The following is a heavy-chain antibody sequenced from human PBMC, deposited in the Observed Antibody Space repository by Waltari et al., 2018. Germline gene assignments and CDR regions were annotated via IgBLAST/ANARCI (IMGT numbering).Heavy chain of an antibody. CDR2: IIPIFGTA. CDR1: GGTFSSYA. V-gene: IGHV1-69*13. D-gene: IGHD5-12*01. Sequence: QVQLVQSGAEVKKPGSSVKVSCKASGGTFSSYAISWVRQAPGQGLEWMGGIIPIFGTAKYAQKFQGRVTMTADESTSTAYMELSSLRAEDTAVYYCARDQRGLRNAFDIWGQGTMVTVSS. CDR3: ARDQRGLRNAFDI. J-gene: IGHJ3*02.